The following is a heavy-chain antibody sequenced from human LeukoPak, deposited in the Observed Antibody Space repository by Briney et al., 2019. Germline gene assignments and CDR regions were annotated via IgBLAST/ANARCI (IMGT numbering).Heavy chain of an antibody. J-gene: IGHJ3*02. V-gene: IGHV1-24*01. D-gene: IGHD3-10*01. CDR3: ATVWDRYGSGSYYHAFDI. CDR1: GYTLTELS. Sequence: ASVKVSCKVSGYTLTELSMHWVRQAPGKGLEWMGGFDPEDGETIYAQKFQGRVTMTEDTSTDTAYMELSSLRSEDTAVYYCATVWDRYGSGSYYHAFDIWGQGTMVTVSS. CDR2: FDPEDGET.